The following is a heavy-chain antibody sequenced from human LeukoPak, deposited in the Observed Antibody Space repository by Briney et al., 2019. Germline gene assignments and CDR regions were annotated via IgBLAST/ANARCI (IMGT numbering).Heavy chain of an antibody. D-gene: IGHD6-19*01. CDR1: GYSISSGYY. V-gene: IGHV4-38-2*02. CDR2: IYHSGST. J-gene: IGHJ4*02. CDR3: ASYSGWYAVTYYFDY. Sequence: PSETLSLTCTVSGYSISSGYYWGWIRQPPGKGLEWIGSIYHSGSTYYNPSLKSRVTISVDTSKNQFSLKLSSVTAADTAVYYCASYSGWYAVTYYFDYWGQGTLVTVSS.